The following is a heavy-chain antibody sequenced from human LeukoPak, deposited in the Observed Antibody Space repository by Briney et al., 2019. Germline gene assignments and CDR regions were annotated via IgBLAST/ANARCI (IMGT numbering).Heavy chain of an antibody. J-gene: IGHJ4*02. Sequence: ASVKVSCKASGYTFTCCDISWVRQAPGQGLEWMGRIIPILGIANYTQKFQGRVTITADKSTSTAYMELSSLRSEDTAVYYCARELAYCGGDCYNIVSWGQGTLVTVSS. CDR2: IIPILGIA. CDR3: ARELAYCGGDCYNIVS. V-gene: IGHV1-69*04. CDR1: GYTFTCCD. D-gene: IGHD2-21*02.